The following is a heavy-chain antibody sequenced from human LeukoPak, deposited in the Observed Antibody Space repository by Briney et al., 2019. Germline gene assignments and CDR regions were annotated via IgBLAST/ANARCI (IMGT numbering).Heavy chain of an antibody. D-gene: IGHD2-15*01. CDR2: INSDGSST. CDR3: ARGGVSRPTLYDY. Sequence: GGSLRLSCVASGFTFSSYWMHWVRQAPGKGLVWVSHINSDGSSTSYADSVKGRFTISGDNAKNTLYLQMNSLRAEDTAVYYCARGGVSRPTLYDYWGQGTLVTVSS. J-gene: IGHJ4*02. CDR1: GFTFSSYW. V-gene: IGHV3-74*01.